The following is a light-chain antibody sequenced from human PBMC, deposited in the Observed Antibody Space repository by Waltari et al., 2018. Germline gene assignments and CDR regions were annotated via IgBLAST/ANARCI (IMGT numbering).Light chain of an antibody. Sequence: QSALTRHRTVSGSPGESVTSPCTVTSSDVGGDHDVSWYQQHPGKAPKLMIYDVSKRPSGVPDRFSGSKSGNTASLTISGLQAEDEADYYCCSYAGSYTFVVFGGGTKLTVL. CDR3: CSYAGSYTFVV. CDR2: DVS. CDR1: SSDVGGDHD. V-gene: IGLV2-11*01. J-gene: IGLJ2*01.